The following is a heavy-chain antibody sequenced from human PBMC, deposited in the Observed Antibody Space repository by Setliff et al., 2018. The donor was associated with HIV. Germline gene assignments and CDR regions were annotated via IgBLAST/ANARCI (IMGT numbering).Heavy chain of an antibody. D-gene: IGHD2-21*02. Sequence: PSETLSLTCAVSGYSISSNFLWGWVRQPPGQGLEWIGSIHHAGSTYYNPSLKSRVRISLDTSKNQCSLKLSSVTAADTAVYYCARHDCGGNCDINWFDPWGQGTLVTVSS. J-gene: IGHJ5*02. CDR3: ARHDCGGNCDINWFDP. V-gene: IGHV4-38-2*01. CDR2: IHHAGST. CDR1: GYSISSNFL.